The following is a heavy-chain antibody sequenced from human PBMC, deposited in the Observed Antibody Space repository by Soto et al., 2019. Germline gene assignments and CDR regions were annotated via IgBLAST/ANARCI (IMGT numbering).Heavy chain of an antibody. V-gene: IGHV3-23*01. Sequence: EVQLLESGGGLVQPGGSLRLSCAASGFTFSSCAMSWVRQAPGKGLEWVSAISGSGGSTYYADSVKGRFTISRDNSKNTLYLQMNSLRAEDTAVYYCAKGDDDSSGYYPFDYWGQGTLVTVSS. D-gene: IGHD3-22*01. CDR1: GFTFSSCA. CDR2: ISGSGGST. J-gene: IGHJ4*02. CDR3: AKGDDDSSGYYPFDY.